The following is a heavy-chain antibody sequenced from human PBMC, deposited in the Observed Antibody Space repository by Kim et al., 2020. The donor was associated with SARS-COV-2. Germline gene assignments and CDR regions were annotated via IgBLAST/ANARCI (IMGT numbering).Heavy chain of an antibody. D-gene: IGHD3-16*01. CDR1: GGSISSGGYY. CDR2: IYYVRST. J-gene: IGHJ4*02. Sequence: SETLSLTCTVSGGSISSGGYYWGWIRQDTGKGLEWIGNIYYVRSTNYNPSLKSRVTIAVDTSKNHFSLKLMSVTAAATAVYYCARVWGIMYDYFDNWGQGTLVTVSS. V-gene: IGHV4-31*03. CDR3: ARVWGIMYDYFDN.